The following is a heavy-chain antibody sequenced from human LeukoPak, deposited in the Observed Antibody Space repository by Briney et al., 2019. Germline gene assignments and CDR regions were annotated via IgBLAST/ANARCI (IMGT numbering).Heavy chain of an antibody. D-gene: IGHD2-21*01. CDR2: FNPENKEI. J-gene: IGHJ4*02. V-gene: IGHV1-24*01. Sequence: RASVKVSCKVSGYTLTELSIHWVRQAPGKGLEWMGGFNPENKEIIYAEKFQGRVTMTEDTSTDTAYMEMNSLRSEDTAVYYCATTHSISDYWGQGTLVTVSS. CDR1: GYTLTELS. CDR3: ATTHSISDY.